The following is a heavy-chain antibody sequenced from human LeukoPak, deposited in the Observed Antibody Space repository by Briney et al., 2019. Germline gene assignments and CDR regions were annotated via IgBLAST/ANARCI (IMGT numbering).Heavy chain of an antibody. CDR3: VRRIARATGDY. CDR1: GFTFSDSY. V-gene: IGHV3-11*03. J-gene: IGHJ4*02. CDR2: ISSTNSYT. Sequence: GGSLRLSCAASGFTFSDSYMSWIRQAPGKGLEWVSYISSTNSYTNYADSVKGRFTISRDNAKNSLYLQLNSLRAEDTAVYYCVRRIARATGDYWGQGTLVTVSS. D-gene: IGHD1-26*01.